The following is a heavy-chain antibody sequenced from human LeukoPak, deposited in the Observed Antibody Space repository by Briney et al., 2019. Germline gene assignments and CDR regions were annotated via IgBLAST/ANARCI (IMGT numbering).Heavy chain of an antibody. D-gene: IGHD2-2*01. V-gene: IGHV1-2*02. CDR3: ARGKDGGAGIVVVPAVFDY. Sequence: GASVKVSCKASGYTFTGYYMHWVRQAPGQGLEWMGWINPNSGGTNYAQKFQGRVTMTRDTSISTAYMELSTLRSDDTAVYYCARGKDGGAGIVVVPAVFDYWGQGTLVTVSS. CDR1: GYTFTGYY. J-gene: IGHJ4*02. CDR2: INPNSGGT.